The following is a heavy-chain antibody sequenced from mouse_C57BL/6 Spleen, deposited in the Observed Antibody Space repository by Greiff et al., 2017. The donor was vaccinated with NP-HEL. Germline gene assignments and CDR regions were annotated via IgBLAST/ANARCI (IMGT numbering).Heavy chain of an antibody. D-gene: IGHD2-1*01. CDR2: INPYNGGT. Sequence: EVQLQQSGPVLVKPGASVKMSCKASGYTFTDYYMNWVKQSHGKSLEWIGVINPYNGGTSYNQKFKGKATLTVDKSSSTAYMELNSLTSEDSGVYYCARTLYGNMFAYWGQGTLVTVSA. J-gene: IGHJ3*01. V-gene: IGHV1-19*01. CDR1: GYTFTDYY. CDR3: ARTLYGNMFAY.